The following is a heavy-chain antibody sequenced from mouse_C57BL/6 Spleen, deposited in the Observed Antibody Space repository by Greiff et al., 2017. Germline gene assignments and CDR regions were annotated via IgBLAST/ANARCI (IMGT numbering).Heavy chain of an antibody. CDR1: GFTFSSYG. CDR2: ISSGGSYT. Sequence: EVQLQESGGDLVKPGGSLKLSCAASGFTFSSYGMSWVRQTPDKRLEWVATISSGGSYTYYPDSVKGRFTISRDNAKNTLYLQMSSLKSEDTAMYYCARPLTGFYAMDYWGQGTSVTVSS. J-gene: IGHJ4*01. CDR3: ARPLTGFYAMDY. V-gene: IGHV5-6*01. D-gene: IGHD4-1*01.